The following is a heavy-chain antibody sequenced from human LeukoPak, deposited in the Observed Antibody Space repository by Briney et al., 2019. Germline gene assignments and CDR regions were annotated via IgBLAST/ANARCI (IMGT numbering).Heavy chain of an antibody. CDR1: GGSITGYY. D-gene: IGHD2-2*01. CDR2: IYSSGTT. CDR3: ARDLYGYASDWYGGYYFDY. J-gene: IGHJ4*02. V-gene: IGHV4-4*07. Sequence: PSETLSLTCTVSGGSITGYYWSWIRRPAGKGLEWIGRIYSSGTTNYNPSLKSRVTMSVDRSKNQFSLNLDSATAADTALYHCARDLYGYASDWYGGYYFDYWGQGTLVTVSS.